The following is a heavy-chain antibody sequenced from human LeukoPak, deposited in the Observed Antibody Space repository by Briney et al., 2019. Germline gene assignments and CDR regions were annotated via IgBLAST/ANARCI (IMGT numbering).Heavy chain of an antibody. CDR1: GASISTYNW. D-gene: IGHD3-10*01. J-gene: IGHJ5*02. Sequence: SETLSLTCGVSGASISTYNWWSWVRQPPGKGLEWIGEISHNGSTNYNPSLKSRLTISADKSKNQFSLRLSSVTAADTAVYYCARGRGWFGGGGVHNWFDPWGQGTLVIVSS. CDR2: ISHNGST. V-gene: IGHV4-4*02. CDR3: ARGRGWFGGGGVHNWFDP.